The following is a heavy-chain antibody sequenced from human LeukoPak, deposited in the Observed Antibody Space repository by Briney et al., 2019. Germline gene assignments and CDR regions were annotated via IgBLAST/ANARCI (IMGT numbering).Heavy chain of an antibody. V-gene: IGHV3-7*05. CDR3: ARVDSNSWFGY. CDR1: GFTFSRSW. J-gene: IGHJ4*02. Sequence: GGSLRLSCAASGFTFSRSWMSWVRQAPGKGLEWVANIRQDGSEKYYVDSVKGRFTISRDNAKNSLYLQMNSLRVEDTAVYYCARVDSNSWFGYRGQGTLVTVSS. D-gene: IGHD2-2*01. CDR2: IRQDGSEK.